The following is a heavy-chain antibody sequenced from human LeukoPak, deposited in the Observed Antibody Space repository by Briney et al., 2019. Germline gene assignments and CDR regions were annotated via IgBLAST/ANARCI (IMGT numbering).Heavy chain of an antibody. J-gene: IGHJ4*02. CDR3: ARGPETYYYDSSAYY. Sequence: GGSLRLSCEAFGFTLSSYWMHWVRQAPGKGLVWVSRINNDGSTEHYADSVKGRFTISRDNAENTLYLQMNSLRAEDTAVYYCARGPETYYYDSSAYYWGQGTLVTVSS. CDR1: GFTLSSYW. CDR2: INNDGSTE. D-gene: IGHD3-22*01. V-gene: IGHV3-74*01.